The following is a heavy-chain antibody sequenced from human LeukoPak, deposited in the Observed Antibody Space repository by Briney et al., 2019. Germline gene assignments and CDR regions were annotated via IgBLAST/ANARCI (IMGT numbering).Heavy chain of an antibody. Sequence: GGSLRLSCAASGFTFSSYSMNWVRQAPGKGLEWVSSISSSSSYIYYADSVKGRFTISRDNAKNSLYLQMNSLRAEDTAVYYCARDLQAAGTFLGYWGQGTLVTVSS. J-gene: IGHJ4*02. V-gene: IGHV3-21*01. D-gene: IGHD6-13*01. CDR2: ISSSSSYI. CDR1: GFTFSSYS. CDR3: ARDLQAAGTFLGY.